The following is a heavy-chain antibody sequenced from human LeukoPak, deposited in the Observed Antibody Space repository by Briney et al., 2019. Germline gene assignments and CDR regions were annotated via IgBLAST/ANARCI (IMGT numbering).Heavy chain of an antibody. CDR3: ARTLRYGGPDDY. V-gene: IGHV1-8*03. Sequence: ASVKVSCKASGYTFTSYDINWVRQATGQGLEWMGWMNPNSGNTGYAQKFQGRVTITRNTSISTAYMELSSLRSEDTAVYYCARTLRYGGPDDYWGQGTLVTVSS. D-gene: IGHD4-23*01. CDR2: MNPNSGNT. CDR1: GYTFTSYD. J-gene: IGHJ4*02.